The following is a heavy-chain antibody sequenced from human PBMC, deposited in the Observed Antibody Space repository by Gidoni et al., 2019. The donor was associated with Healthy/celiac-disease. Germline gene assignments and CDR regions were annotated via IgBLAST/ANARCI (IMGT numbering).Heavy chain of an antibody. V-gene: IGHV3-23*01. CDR3: AKGRTQKVSALDI. CDR2: ISGSGGST. J-gene: IGHJ3*02. Sequence: EVQLLESGGGLVPPGGSLRLSCAASGFTFSSYAMSWVRKAPGKGLEWVSAISGSGGSTYYADAVKGRFTISRDNSKNTLYLQMNSLRAEDTAVYYCAKGRTQKVSALDIWGQGTMVTVSS. D-gene: IGHD6-6*01. CDR1: GFTFSSYA.